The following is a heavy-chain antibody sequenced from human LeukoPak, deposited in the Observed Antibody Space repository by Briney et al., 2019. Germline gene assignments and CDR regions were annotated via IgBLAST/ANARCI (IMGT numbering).Heavy chain of an antibody. J-gene: IGHJ6*02. D-gene: IGHD6-13*01. Sequence: SETLSLTCTVSGGSISSYYWGWIRQPPGKGLEWIGEIYHSGSTNYNPSLKSRVTISVDKSKNQFSLKLSSVTAADTAVYYCARGREYSSSLLYYGMDVWGQGTTVTVSS. CDR1: GGSISSYY. CDR3: ARGREYSSSLLYYGMDV. CDR2: IYHSGST. V-gene: IGHV4-59*12.